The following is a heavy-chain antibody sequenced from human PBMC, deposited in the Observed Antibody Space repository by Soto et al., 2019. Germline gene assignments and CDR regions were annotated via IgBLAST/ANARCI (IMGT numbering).Heavy chain of an antibody. Sequence: QVQLVQSGAEVKKPGSSVKVSCKASGDTFSSYTISWVRQAPGQGLEWMGRIIPTLGITIYAQKFQGRVTVTADKCTRTAYMEGGSLRAEDAAVYYWARDGGEGSSGDSGGQGTLVTVSS. CDR2: IIPTLGIT. CDR3: ARDGGEGSSGDS. CDR1: GDTFSSYT. J-gene: IGHJ4*02. V-gene: IGHV1-69*08. D-gene: IGHD6-13*01.